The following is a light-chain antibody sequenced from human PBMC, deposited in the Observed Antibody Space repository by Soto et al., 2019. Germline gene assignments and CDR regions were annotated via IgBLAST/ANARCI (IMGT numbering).Light chain of an antibody. CDR1: TSNIGGNH. CDR3: AAWDDSLSDMI. J-gene: IGLJ2*01. CDR2: RSN. V-gene: IGLV1-47*01. Sequence: QSVLTQPPSASGTPGQRVTISCSGGTSNIGGNHAYWYQQLPGTTPKLLIYRSNQRPSGVPDRFSASKSATSASLAISGLQSEDEADYYCAAWDDSLSDMIFGGGTKLTVL.